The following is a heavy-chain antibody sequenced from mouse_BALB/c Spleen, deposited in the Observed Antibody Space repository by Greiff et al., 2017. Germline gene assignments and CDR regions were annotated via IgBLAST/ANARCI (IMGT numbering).Heavy chain of an antibody. V-gene: IGHV1-7*01. Sequence: VQLVESGAELAKPGASVKMSCKASGYTFTSYWMHWVKQRPGQGLEWIGYINPSTGNTEYNQKFKDKATLTADKSSSTAYMHLRSLTSEDSAVYYCARNDYDAMDYWGQGTSVTVSS. J-gene: IGHJ4*01. CDR3: ARNDYDAMDY. CDR2: INPSTGNT. CDR1: GYTFTSYW.